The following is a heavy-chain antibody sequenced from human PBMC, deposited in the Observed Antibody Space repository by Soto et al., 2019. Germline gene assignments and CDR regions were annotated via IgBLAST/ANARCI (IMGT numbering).Heavy chain of an antibody. V-gene: IGHV3-64D*08. CDR2: ISSDGGGT. J-gene: IGHJ4*02. D-gene: IGHD5-18*01. CDR3: VKSGYSYGPCDY. Sequence: GGSLRLSCSASGFTFSSYAMHWVRQAIGKGLEYVSTISSDGGGTYYADPVKGRFTISRDNSKSTLYLQMSSLRAEDTAVYYCVKSGYSYGPCDYWGQGTLVTVSS. CDR1: GFTFSSYA.